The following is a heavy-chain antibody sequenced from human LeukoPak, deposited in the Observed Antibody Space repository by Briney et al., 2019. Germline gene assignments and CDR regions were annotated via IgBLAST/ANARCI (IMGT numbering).Heavy chain of an antibody. V-gene: IGHV4-4*07. D-gene: IGHD2-15*01. CDR1: GGSISSYY. J-gene: IGHJ4*02. CDR2: IYTSGST. Sequence: SETLSLTCTVSGGSISSYYWSWIRQPAGKGLEWIGRIYTSGSTYYNPSLKSRVTISVDTSKNQFSLKLSSVTAADTAVYYCAAMSLGYCSGGSCHPDYWGQGTLVTVSS. CDR3: AAMSLGYCSGGSCHPDY.